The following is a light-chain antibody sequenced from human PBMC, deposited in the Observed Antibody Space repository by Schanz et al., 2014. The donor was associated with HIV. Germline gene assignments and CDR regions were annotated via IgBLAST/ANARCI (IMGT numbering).Light chain of an antibody. CDR3: CSYAGSRSV. J-gene: IGLJ3*02. CDR1: SSDIGPYNC. Sequence: QSALTQPASVSGSPGQSISISCTGTSSDIGPYNCVSWYQQRPGKAPKLVISGVDYRPSGVPDRFSGSKSGNTASLTISGLQAEDEAEYYCCSYAGSRSVFGGGTKLTVL. CDR2: GVD. V-gene: IGLV2-14*03.